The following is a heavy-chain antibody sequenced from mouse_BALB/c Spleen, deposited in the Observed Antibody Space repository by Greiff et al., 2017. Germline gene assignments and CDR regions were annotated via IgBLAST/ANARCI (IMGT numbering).Heavy chain of an antibody. D-gene: IGHD3-3*01. V-gene: IGHV5-6*01. CDR2: ISSGGSYI. CDR3: AREGLQCYFDY. J-gene: IGHJ2*01. CDR1: GFTFSSYG. Sequence: EVKLVESGGDLVKPGGSLKLSCAASGFTFSSYGMSWVRQTPDKRLEWVATISSGGSYIYYPDSVKGRFTISRDNAKNTLYLQMSSLKSEDTAMYYCAREGLQCYFDYWGQGTTLTVSS.